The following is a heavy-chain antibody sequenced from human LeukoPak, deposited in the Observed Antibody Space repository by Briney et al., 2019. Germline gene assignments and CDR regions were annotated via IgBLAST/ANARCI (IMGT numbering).Heavy chain of an antibody. J-gene: IGHJ4*02. CDR2: IIPILGIA. CDR3: ARDWGYYYDSSGYWPFDY. CDR1: GGTFSSYA. Sequence: SVKVSCKASGGTFSSYAISWVRQAPGQGLEWMGRIIPILGIANYAQKFQGRVTITADKSTSTAYMELSSLRSEDTAVYYCARDWGYYYDSSGYWPFDYWGQGTLVTVSS. D-gene: IGHD3-22*01. V-gene: IGHV1-69*04.